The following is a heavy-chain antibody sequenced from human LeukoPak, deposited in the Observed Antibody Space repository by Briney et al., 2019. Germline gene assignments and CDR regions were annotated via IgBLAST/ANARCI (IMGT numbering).Heavy chain of an antibody. V-gene: IGHV3-48*01. CDR2: ISSSRSTI. J-gene: IGHJ6*03. Sequence: PGGSLRLSCAASGFTFSSYSMNWVRQAPGKGLEWVSYISSSRSTIYYADSVKGRFTISRDNAKNSLYLQMNSLRAEDTAVYYCARTTETGIFGVVISYYYYMDVWGKGTTVTVSS. CDR3: ARTTETGIFGVVISYYYYMDV. CDR1: GFTFSSYS. D-gene: IGHD3-3*01.